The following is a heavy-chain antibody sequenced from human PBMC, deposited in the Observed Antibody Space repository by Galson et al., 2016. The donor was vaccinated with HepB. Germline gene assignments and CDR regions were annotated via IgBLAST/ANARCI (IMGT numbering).Heavy chain of an antibody. CDR3: ARGSVVGTAI. Sequence: SVKVSCKASGYTFTSYGISWVRKAPGQGLEWMGWISADNSNTNNAQKLQVRVTMNTDTTTSTAYMELRSLRSDDTAVYYCARGSVVGTAIWGQGTQVTDSS. CDR1: GYTFTSYG. D-gene: IGHD2-21*02. J-gene: IGHJ4*02. CDR2: ISADNSNT. V-gene: IGHV1-18*01.